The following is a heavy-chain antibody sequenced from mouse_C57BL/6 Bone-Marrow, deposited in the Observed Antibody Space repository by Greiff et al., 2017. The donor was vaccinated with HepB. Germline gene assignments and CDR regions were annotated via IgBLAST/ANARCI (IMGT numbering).Heavy chain of an antibody. CDR2: ISSGGDYI. V-gene: IGHV5-9-1*02. Sequence: EVMLVESGEGLVKPGGSLKLSCAASGFTFSSYAMSWVRQTPEKRLEWVAYISSGGDYIYYADTVKGRFTISRDNARNTLYLQMSSLTSEDTAMYYCTRDKAYSNYEAMDYWGQGTSVTVSS. J-gene: IGHJ4*01. CDR3: TRDKAYSNYEAMDY. D-gene: IGHD2-5*01. CDR1: GFTFSSYA.